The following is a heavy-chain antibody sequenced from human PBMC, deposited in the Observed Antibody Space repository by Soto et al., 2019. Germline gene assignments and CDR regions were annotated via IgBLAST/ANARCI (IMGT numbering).Heavy chain of an antibody. Sequence: QVQLQESGPGLVKPSQTLSLTCTVSGGSISSGDYYWSWIRQPPGKGLEWIGYIYYSGSTYYNPSLKGRVTISVDTSKNQFSLKLSSVTAADTAVYYCARDGPHNESYCSGGSCYLGWFDPWGQGTLVTVSS. CDR2: IYYSGST. V-gene: IGHV4-30-4*01. CDR3: ARDGPHNESYCSGGSCYLGWFDP. CDR1: GGSISSGDYY. J-gene: IGHJ5*02. D-gene: IGHD2-15*01.